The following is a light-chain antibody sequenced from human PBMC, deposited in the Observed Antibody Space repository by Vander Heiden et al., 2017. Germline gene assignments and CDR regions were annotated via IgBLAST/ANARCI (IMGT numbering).Light chain of an antibody. CDR1: SSNMGTGYD. Sequence: QSVLTQPPPASGAPGQRVSIPCTWRSSNMGTGYDVHRYQQLPGTAPKLLIICNSNRPSGVPDRFSGSKSGTSASLAITGLQAEDEADYYCQSYDSSLSGPYVFGTGTKVTVL. V-gene: IGLV1-40*01. CDR3: QSYDSSLSGPYV. CDR2: CNS. J-gene: IGLJ1*01.